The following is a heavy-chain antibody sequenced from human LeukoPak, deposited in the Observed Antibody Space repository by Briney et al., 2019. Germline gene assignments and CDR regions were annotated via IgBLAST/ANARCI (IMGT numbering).Heavy chain of an antibody. J-gene: IGHJ4*02. V-gene: IGHV3-7*01. CDR2: INQGGSDK. CDR1: GFTFSGHW. Sequence: GGSLRLSCAASGFTFSGHWMSWVRQAPGKGLEWVANINQGGSDKYYVDSVKGRFTISRDNANNLLYLQMNSLRGEDTAVYYCTSRPTDGRGWGQGTLVIVSS. CDR3: TSRPTDGRG. D-gene: IGHD2-15*01.